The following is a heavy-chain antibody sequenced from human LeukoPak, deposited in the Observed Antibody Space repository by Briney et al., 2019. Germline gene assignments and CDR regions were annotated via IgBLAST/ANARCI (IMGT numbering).Heavy chain of an antibody. CDR3: AKVGSGYDYY. V-gene: IGHV3-30*18. J-gene: IGHJ4*02. CDR1: GFTFTTYG. CDR2: ISNDESNK. D-gene: IGHD5-12*01. Sequence: PGRSLRLSCAASGFTFTTYGMHWVRQAPGKGLEWVTVISNDESNKYYADSVKGRFTISRDNSKNMLYLQMNSLRAEDTAVYYSAKVGSGYDYYWGQGTLVTVSS.